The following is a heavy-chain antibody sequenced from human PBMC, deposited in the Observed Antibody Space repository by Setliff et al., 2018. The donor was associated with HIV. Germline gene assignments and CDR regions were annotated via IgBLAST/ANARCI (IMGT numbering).Heavy chain of an antibody. CDR1: GFTFSVHG. J-gene: IGHJ4*02. V-gene: IGHV3-30*02. CDR2: INYDEASA. D-gene: IGHD3-22*01. Sequence: QPGGSLRLSCAASGFTFSVHGMHWLRRAPGKGLEWVAFINYDEASAYYADSVKGRVTISRDNSQNTVDLQMSSLRTEDTAVYYCAKLSHSHDSNGFTVDYWGRGTLVT. CDR3: AKLSHSHDSNGFTVDY.